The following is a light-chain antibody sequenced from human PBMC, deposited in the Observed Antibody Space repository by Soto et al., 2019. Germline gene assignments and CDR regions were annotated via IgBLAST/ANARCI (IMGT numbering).Light chain of an antibody. CDR2: EVT. CDR3: SSFQGASTI. V-gene: IGLV2-8*01. J-gene: IGLJ1*01. Sequence: ALTQPPSASGSPGQSVTISCTGTSSDVGGYNYVSWYQQHPGKAPKLVIYEVTKRPSGVPDRFSGSKSGNTASLTVPGLQAEDEADYYCSSFQGASTIFGNGTKVTAL. CDR1: SSDVGGYNY.